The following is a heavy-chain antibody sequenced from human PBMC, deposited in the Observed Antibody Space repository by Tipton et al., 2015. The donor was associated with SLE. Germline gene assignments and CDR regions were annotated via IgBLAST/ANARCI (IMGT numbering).Heavy chain of an antibody. V-gene: IGHV3-7*01. CDR1: GFTFSSYW. CDR3: ARDTRWYFDL. J-gene: IGHJ2*01. CDR2: IKQDGSEK. Sequence: GSLRLSCAAPGFTFSSYWMSWVRQAPGKGLEWVANIKQDGSEKYYVDSVKGRFTISRDNAKNSLYLQMNSLRAEDTAVYYCARDTRWYFDLWDRGTLVTVSS.